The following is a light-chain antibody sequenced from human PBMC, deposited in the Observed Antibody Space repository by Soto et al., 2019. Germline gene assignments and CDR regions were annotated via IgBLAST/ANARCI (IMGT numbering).Light chain of an antibody. V-gene: IGKV1-9*01. CDR1: QDINKF. CDR2: SAS. Sequence: IQLTQSPSSLSASVGDRVTLTCRASQDINKFLAWFQQTPGKAPKLLVYSASTLHSGVPSRFSGSGSGTDFALTISSLQPEDFATYYCQQLKTYPYTFGQGTSLDIK. CDR3: QQLKTYPYT. J-gene: IGKJ2*01.